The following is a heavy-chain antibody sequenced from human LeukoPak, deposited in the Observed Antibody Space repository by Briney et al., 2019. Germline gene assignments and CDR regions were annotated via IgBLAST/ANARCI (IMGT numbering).Heavy chain of an antibody. J-gene: IGHJ4*02. CDR2: ISWDGGGT. Sequence: GGSLRLSCEASGFTFDDYTMYWVRQAPGKGLEWVSLISWDGGGTYYADSVKGRFTISRDNSKNSLYLQMNSLRIEDSALYYCAKDYGRLNGGKSYGLDYWGQGTLVTVSS. CDR1: GFTFDDYT. D-gene: IGHD3-10*01. V-gene: IGHV3-43*01. CDR3: AKDYGRLNGGKSYGLDY.